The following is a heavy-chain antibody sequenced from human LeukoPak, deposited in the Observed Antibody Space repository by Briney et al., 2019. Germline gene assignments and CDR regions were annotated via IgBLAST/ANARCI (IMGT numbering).Heavy chain of an antibody. CDR3: AKVSRMTLVRGKLKYYYYAMDV. CDR1: GFTFDSYA. J-gene: IGHJ6*02. CDR2: ITKSGSNT. D-gene: IGHD3-10*01. Sequence: HTGGSLRLSCEASGFTFDSYAMTWVRQAPGKGLEWVAIITKSGSNTYYADSVKGRFTISRDNSKNTMYVQMNSLRAEDTAVYYCAKVSRMTLVRGKLKYYYYAMDVWGQGTTVTVSS. V-gene: IGHV3-23*01.